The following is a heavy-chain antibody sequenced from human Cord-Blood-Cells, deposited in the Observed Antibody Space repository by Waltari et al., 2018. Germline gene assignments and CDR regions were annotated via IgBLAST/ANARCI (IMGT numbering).Heavy chain of an antibody. V-gene: IGHV1-2*06. CDR2: INPNSGGT. D-gene: IGHD6-19*01. CDR3: AFTVAGRDWFDP. CDR1: GYTFTGYY. Sequence: QVQLVQSGAEVKKPGASVKVSCTASGYTFTGYYLHWVRQAPGQGLEWMGRINPNSGGTNYAQKFQGRVTMTRDTSISTAYMELSRLRSDDTAVYYCAFTVAGRDWFDPWGQGTLVTVSS. J-gene: IGHJ5*02.